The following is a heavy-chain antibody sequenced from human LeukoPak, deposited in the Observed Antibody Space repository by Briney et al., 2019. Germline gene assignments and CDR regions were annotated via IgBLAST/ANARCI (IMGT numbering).Heavy chain of an antibody. CDR1: GGSISSGGYY. V-gene: IGHV4-31*03. CDR2: IYYSGST. J-gene: IGHJ4*02. CDR3: ARGNICSGGSCYVVRHGYNWWYFDY. Sequence: SETLSLTCTVSGGSISSGGYYWSWVRQQPGKGLEWIGYIYYSGSTYYNPSLKSRLTISVDTSTNQFSLKLRSVTAADTAVYYCARGNICSGGSCYVVRHGYNWWYFDYWGQGTLVTVSS. D-gene: IGHD2-15*01.